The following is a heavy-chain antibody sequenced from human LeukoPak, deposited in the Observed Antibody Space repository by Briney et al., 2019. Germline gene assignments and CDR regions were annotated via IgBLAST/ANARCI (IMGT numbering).Heavy chain of an antibody. J-gene: IGHJ4*02. V-gene: IGHV3-53*01. D-gene: IGHD3-16*01. CDR1: GFTVSSNY. CDR3: VMGGDSFSFVAPYYFDY. CDR2: LYSGGTT. Sequence: PGGSLRLSCAASGFTVSSNYMSWVRQAPGKGLEWVSVLYSGGTTYYADSVKGRFTISRDNSKNTLYLQMNSLRAEDTAVYYCVMGGDSFSFVAPYYFDYWGQGTLVTVSS.